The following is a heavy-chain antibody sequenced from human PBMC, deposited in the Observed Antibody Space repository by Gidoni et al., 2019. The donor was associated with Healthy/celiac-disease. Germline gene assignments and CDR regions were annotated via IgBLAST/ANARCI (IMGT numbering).Heavy chain of an antibody. CDR1: GFSLSTSGMR. CDR3: ARSIGSGSYYDY. Sequence: QVTLKESGPALVKPTQTLTLTCTFSGFSLSTSGMRVSWIRQPPGKALEWLARIDWDDDKFYSTSLKTRLTISKDTSKNQVVLTMTNMDPVDTATYYCARSIGSGSYYDYWGQGTLVTVSS. D-gene: IGHD3-10*01. J-gene: IGHJ4*02. CDR2: IDWDDDK. V-gene: IGHV2-70*04.